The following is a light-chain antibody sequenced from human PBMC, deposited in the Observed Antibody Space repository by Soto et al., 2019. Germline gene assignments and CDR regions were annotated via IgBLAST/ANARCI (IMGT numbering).Light chain of an antibody. V-gene: IGLV1-44*01. Sequence: QSVLTQPPSASGTPGQRATISCSGSSSNIGSNTVNWYQQLPGTAPKLLIYSNNQRPSGVPDRLSGSKSGTSASLAISGLQYEDEADYYCAAWDDSRNGVVFGGGTKLTVL. J-gene: IGLJ2*01. CDR3: AAWDDSRNGVV. CDR2: SNN. CDR1: SSNIGSNT.